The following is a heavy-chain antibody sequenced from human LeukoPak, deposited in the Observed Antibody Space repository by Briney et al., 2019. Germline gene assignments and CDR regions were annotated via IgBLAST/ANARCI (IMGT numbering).Heavy chain of an antibody. CDR1: GYTFTSYG. D-gene: IGHD3-10*01. Sequence: GASVKVSCKASGYTFTSYGISGVRQAPGQGLEWMGWISAYNGNTNYAQKLQGRVTMTTDTSTSTAYMELRSLRSDDTAVYYCAVNTYGSGSYSNDYWGQGTLVTVSS. J-gene: IGHJ4*02. CDR3: AVNTYGSGSYSNDY. CDR2: ISAYNGNT. V-gene: IGHV1-18*01.